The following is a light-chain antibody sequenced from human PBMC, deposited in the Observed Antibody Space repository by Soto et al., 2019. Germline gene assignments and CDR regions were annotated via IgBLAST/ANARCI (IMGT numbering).Light chain of an antibody. CDR1: QPISTW. CDR2: KAS. CDR3: QQYNSYSPT. J-gene: IGKJ1*01. Sequence: IQMTQSPSSVSASVGDRVTITCRASQPISTWLAWYQQEPGKAPKLLIHKASSLQSGVPSRFSGSGSGTDFTLTISSLHPDDFATYYCQQYNSYSPTFGQGTRVEIK. V-gene: IGKV1-5*03.